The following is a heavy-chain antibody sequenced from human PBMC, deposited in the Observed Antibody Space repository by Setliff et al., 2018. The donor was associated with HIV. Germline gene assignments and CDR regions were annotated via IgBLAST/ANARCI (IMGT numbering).Heavy chain of an antibody. V-gene: IGHV1-69*05. CDR2: IIPIFGTA. J-gene: IGHJ4*02. CDR1: GGTFSNYA. D-gene: IGHD6-19*01. Sequence: SVKVSCKASGGTFSNYAISWVRQAPGQGLEWMGGIIPIFGTAHYAQKFQGRITITRDTSASTAYIEVSSLKSEDTAVYYCATLGVAVTGTVDYWGQGTLVTVSS. CDR3: ATLGVAVTGTVDY.